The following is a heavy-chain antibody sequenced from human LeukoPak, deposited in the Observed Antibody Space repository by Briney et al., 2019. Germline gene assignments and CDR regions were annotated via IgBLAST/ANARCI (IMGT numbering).Heavy chain of an antibody. CDR1: GGSISSGSYY. Sequence: PSETLSLTCTVSGGSISSGSYYWSWIRQPAGKGLEWIGRIYTGGSTNYNPSLKSRVTISVDTSKNQFSLKLSSVTAADTAVYYCAREGTLRFLEWPSYYYYMDVWGKGTTVTVSS. J-gene: IGHJ6*03. V-gene: IGHV4-61*02. CDR3: AREGTLRFLEWPSYYYYMDV. D-gene: IGHD3-3*01. CDR2: IYTGGST.